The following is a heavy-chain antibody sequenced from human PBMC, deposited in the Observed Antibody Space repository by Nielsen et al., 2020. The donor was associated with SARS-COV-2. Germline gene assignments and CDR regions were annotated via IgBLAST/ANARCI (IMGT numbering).Heavy chain of an antibody. Sequence: GGSLRLSCAASGFTFSSYEMNWVRQAPGKGLEWVSYISSSGSTIYYADSVKGRFTISRDNAKNSLYLQMNSLRAEDTAVYYSVGGDIVHPASFDYWGQGTLVTVSS. D-gene: IGHD2-15*01. CDR2: ISSSGSTI. CDR1: GFTFSSYE. J-gene: IGHJ4*02. CDR3: VGGDIVHPASFDY. V-gene: IGHV3-48*03.